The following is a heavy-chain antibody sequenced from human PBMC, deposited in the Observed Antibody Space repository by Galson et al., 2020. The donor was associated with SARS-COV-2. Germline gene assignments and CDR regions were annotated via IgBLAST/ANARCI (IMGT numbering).Heavy chain of an antibody. D-gene: IGHD3-3*01. J-gene: IGHJ4*02. CDR3: ATEVSIFGVVYRTLEY. CDR1: GYTLTELS. V-gene: IGHV1-24*01. CDR2: FDPEDGET. Sequence: ASVKVSCKVSGYTLTELSMHWVRQAPGKGLEWMGGFDPEDGETIYAQKFQGRVTMTEDTSTDTAYMELSSLRSEDTAVYYCATEVSIFGVVYRTLEYWGQGTLVTVSS.